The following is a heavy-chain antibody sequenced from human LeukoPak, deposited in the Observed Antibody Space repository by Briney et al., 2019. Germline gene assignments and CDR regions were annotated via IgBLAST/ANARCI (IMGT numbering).Heavy chain of an antibody. J-gene: IGHJ4*02. CDR1: GFTFDDYG. V-gene: IGHV3-20*01. CDR2: INWNGGST. D-gene: IGHD5-12*01. CDR3: AVGGDGYNYDY. Sequence: GGSLRLSCAASGFTFDDYGMSWVRQAPGKGLEWVSGINWNGGSTGYADSVKGRFTISRDNAKNSLYLQMNSLRAEDTALYHCAVGGDGYNYDYWGQGTLVTVSS.